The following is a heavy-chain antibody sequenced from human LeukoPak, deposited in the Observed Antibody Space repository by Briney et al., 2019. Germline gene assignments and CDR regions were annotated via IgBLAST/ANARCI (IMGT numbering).Heavy chain of an antibody. J-gene: IGHJ4*02. CDR2: ISGSGGST. V-gene: IGHV3-23*01. Sequence: GGSLRLSCAASGFTFSSYAMSWVRQAPGKGLEWVSAISGSGGSTYYADSVKGRFTISRDNSKNTPYLQMNSLRAEDTAVYYCANPDIVVVPAASWGQGTLVTVSS. D-gene: IGHD2-2*01. CDR3: ANPDIVVVPAAS. CDR1: GFTFSSYA.